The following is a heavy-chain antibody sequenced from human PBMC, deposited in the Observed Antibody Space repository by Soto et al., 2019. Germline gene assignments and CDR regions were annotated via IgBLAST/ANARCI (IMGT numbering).Heavy chain of an antibody. Sequence: QVQLEESGGGVIQHGTSLRLSCTASGFLFSRFGMHWVRQAPGKGLERVAVIVSHGGSTGYADSVRGRFTISRDNSRNTLFLEMSSLRVEDTATYYCARDDEYDDNGLDHWGQGTLVTVSS. V-gene: IGHV3-33*01. CDR2: IVSHGGST. CDR1: GFLFSRFG. J-gene: IGHJ4*02. CDR3: ARDDEYDDNGLDH. D-gene: IGHD1-1*01.